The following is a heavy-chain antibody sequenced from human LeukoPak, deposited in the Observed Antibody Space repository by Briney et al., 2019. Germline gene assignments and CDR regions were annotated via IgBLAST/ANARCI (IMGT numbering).Heavy chain of an antibody. V-gene: IGHV3-15*01. D-gene: IGHD2-2*01. J-gene: IGHJ6*03. Sequence: GGSLRLPCAASGFTFSNAWMRWVRQAPGKGLEWVGRIKSKTDGGTTDYAAPVKGRFTISRDDSKNTLYLQMNSLKTEDTAVYYCTTVYCSSTSCYSYMDVWGKGTTVTVSS. CDR3: TTVYCSSTSCYSYMDV. CDR1: GFTFSNAW. CDR2: IKSKTDGGTT.